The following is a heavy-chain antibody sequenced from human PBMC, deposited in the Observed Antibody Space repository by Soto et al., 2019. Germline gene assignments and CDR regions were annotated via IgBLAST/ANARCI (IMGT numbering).Heavy chain of an antibody. Sequence: GGSLRLSCAASGFTFSSYGMHWVRQAPGKGLEWVAVISYDGSNKYYADSVKGRFTISRDNSKNTLYLQMNSLRAEDTAVYYCAKDKLEPLVYFDYWGQGTLVTVSS. CDR2: ISYDGSNK. J-gene: IGHJ4*02. CDR1: GFTFSSYG. D-gene: IGHD1-1*01. V-gene: IGHV3-30*18. CDR3: AKDKLEPLVYFDY.